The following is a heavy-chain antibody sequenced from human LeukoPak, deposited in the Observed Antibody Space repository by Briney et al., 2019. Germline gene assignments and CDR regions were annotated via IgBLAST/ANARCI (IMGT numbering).Heavy chain of an antibody. Sequence: GGSLRLSCAASGFSVTSNYMTWVRQAPGKGLEYVSAISSNGGSTYYADSVKGRFTISRDNSKNTLYLQMSSLRAEDTAVYYCVKEGPYSAFDYWGQGTLVTVSS. D-gene: IGHD6-13*01. V-gene: IGHV3-64D*06. CDR1: GFSVTSNY. J-gene: IGHJ4*02. CDR2: ISSNGGST. CDR3: VKEGPYSAFDY.